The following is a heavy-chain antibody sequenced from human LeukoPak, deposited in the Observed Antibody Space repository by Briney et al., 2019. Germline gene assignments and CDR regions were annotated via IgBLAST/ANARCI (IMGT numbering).Heavy chain of an antibody. CDR2: ISGGGETT. CDR1: GFTFNNYA. D-gene: IGHD4-17*01. V-gene: IGHV3-23*01. CDR3: ARDYADYVGYFFFDY. J-gene: IGHJ4*02. Sequence: GGSLRLSCAASGFTFNNYAMNWVRQAPGKGLEWVSSISGGGETTYYADFAKGRFTISRDNSQHTLYLQMNSLRAEDTAVYYCARDYADYVGYFFFDYWGQGTLVTVSS.